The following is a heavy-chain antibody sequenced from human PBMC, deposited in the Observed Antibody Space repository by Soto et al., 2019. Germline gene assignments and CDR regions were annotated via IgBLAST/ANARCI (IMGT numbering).Heavy chain of an antibody. CDR1: GGSFSSGGYY. V-gene: IGHV4-31*03. J-gene: IGHJ4*02. CDR3: ARATSFSGHHGY. D-gene: IGHD2-8*02. Sequence: QLQLQESGPGLVKPSQTLSLACTVSGGSFSSGGYYWSWIRQLPGKGLEWIGYIYYSGRTYYNPSLKSRFTISLDTSKNQFSLKLSSVTAAYTAVYYCARATSFSGHHGYWGQGTLVTVSS. CDR2: IYYSGRT.